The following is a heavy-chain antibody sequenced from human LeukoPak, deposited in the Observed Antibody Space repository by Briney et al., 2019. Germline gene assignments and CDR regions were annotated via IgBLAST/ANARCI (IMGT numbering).Heavy chain of an antibody. D-gene: IGHD3-22*01. Sequence: SETLSLTCTVSGGSISSYYWSWIRQPPGKGRGWIGYIYYSGSTNYNPSLKSRVTISVDTSKNQFSLKLSSVTAADTAVYYCARARTYYYDSSGYPYVDYWGQGTLVTVSS. CDR3: ARARTYYYDSSGYPYVDY. V-gene: IGHV4-59*01. CDR1: GGSISSYY. J-gene: IGHJ4*02. CDR2: IYYSGST.